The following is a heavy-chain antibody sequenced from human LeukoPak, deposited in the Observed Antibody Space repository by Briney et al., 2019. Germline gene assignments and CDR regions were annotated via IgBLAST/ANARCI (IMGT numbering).Heavy chain of an antibody. CDR3: AKDRGRVVIDSPYFDY. V-gene: IGHV3-23*01. CDR1: GFTFSSYA. CDR2: ISGSGGST. Sequence: GGSLRLSCAASGFTFSSYAMSWVRQAPGKGLEWVSAISGSGGSTCYADSVKGRFTISRDNSKNTLYLQMNSLRAEDTAVYYCAKDRGRVVIDSPYFDYWGQGTLVTVSS. J-gene: IGHJ4*02. D-gene: IGHD3-3*01.